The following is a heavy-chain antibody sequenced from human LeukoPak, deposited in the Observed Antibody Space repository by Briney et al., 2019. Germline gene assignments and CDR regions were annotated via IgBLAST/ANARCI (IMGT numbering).Heavy chain of an antibody. V-gene: IGHV4-30-4*08. CDR3: AGKDSGYGHFDY. CDR2: IYYSGST. D-gene: IGHD5-12*01. Sequence: SETLSLTCAVSGGSISSGGYSWSWIRQPPGKGLEWIGYIYYSGSTYYNPSLKSRVTISVDTSKNQFSLKLSSVTAADTAVYYCAGKDSGYGHFDYWGQGTLVTVSS. J-gene: IGHJ4*02. CDR1: GGSISSGGYS.